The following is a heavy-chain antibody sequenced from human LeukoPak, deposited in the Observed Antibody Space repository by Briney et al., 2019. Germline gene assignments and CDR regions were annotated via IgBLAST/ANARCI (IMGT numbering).Heavy chain of an antibody. CDR3: ARAFWSGSNWFDP. D-gene: IGHD3-3*01. Sequence: SQTLSLTCSVSGGSINSGSYYWSWIRQPAGKGLEWIGRIYTSGNTNYNPSLKSRVTISVDTSRNQFSLKLSSVTAADTAVYYCARAFWSGSNWFDPWGQGTLVTVSS. V-gene: IGHV4-61*02. J-gene: IGHJ5*02. CDR1: GGSINSGSYY. CDR2: IYTSGNT.